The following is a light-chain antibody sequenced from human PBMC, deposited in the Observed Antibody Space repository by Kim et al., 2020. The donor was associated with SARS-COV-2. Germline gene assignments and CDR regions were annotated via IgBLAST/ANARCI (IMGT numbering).Light chain of an antibody. J-gene: IGLJ2*01. Sequence: QSVTLSCTGTRSDVGGWNYVSWYQQHPGKTPKLLISEVSKRPSGVPNRFSGSKSGNTASLTVSGLQAEDEADYYCSSYAGDNNLVVFGGGTQLTVL. CDR2: EVS. CDR1: RSDVGGWNY. CDR3: SSYAGDNNLVV. V-gene: IGLV2-8*01.